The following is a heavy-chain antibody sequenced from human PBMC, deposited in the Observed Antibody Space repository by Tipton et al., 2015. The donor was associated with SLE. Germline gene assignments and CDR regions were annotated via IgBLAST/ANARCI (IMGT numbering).Heavy chain of an antibody. CDR3: SRGGVNHGFDI. Sequence: SLRLSCAASGFTFSSYWIHWVRQAPGKGLVWVSRINSDGSDTIYADSVKGRFTISRDNAKNMLYLQMNSLRAEDTAVYYCSRGGVNHGFDIWGQGTMVTVSS. CDR1: GFTFSSYW. V-gene: IGHV3-74*01. D-gene: IGHD2-8*01. CDR2: INSDGSDT. J-gene: IGHJ3*02.